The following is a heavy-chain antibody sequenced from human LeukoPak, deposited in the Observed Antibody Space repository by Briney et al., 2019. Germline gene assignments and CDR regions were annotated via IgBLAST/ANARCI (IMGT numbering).Heavy chain of an antibody. Sequence: PGGSLRLSCAASGFTFSSYAMSWVRQAPGRGLEWVSAISRSGGSTYYADSVKGRFTISRDNSKNTLYLQMNSLRAEDTAVYYCAKGLYSGSYWDPANDYWGQGTLVTVSS. CDR2: ISRSGGST. CDR3: AKGLYSGSYWDPANDY. CDR1: GFTFSSYA. V-gene: IGHV3-23*01. D-gene: IGHD1-26*01. J-gene: IGHJ4*02.